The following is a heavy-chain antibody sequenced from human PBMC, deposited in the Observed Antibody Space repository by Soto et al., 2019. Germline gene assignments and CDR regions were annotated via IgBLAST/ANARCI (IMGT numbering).Heavy chain of an antibody. J-gene: IGHJ4*02. CDR2: INSDGSST. D-gene: IGHD3-3*01. CDR3: ARSRLDYDFWSGPQWAFDY. Sequence: GGSLRLSCAASGFTFSSYWMHWVRQAPGKGLVWVSRINSDGSSTSYADSVKGRFTISRDNAKNTLYLQMNSLRAEDTAVYYCARSRLDYDFWSGPQWAFDYWGQGTLVTVSS. CDR1: GFTFSSYW. V-gene: IGHV3-74*01.